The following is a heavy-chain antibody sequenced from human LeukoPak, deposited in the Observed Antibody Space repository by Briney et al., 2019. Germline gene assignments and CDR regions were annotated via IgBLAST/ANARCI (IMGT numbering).Heavy chain of an antibody. CDR3: TRPYYYDSSGYPDY. D-gene: IGHD3-22*01. CDR2: IYHSGRT. CDR1: GGSFSGYY. J-gene: IGHJ4*02. V-gene: IGHV4-34*01. Sequence: SETLSLTCAVYGGSFSGYYWGWIRQPPGKVLEWIGNIYHSGRTYYNPSLKSRVTISVDTSKNQFSLKLSSVTAADTAVYYCTRPYYYDSSGYPDYWGQGTLVTVSS.